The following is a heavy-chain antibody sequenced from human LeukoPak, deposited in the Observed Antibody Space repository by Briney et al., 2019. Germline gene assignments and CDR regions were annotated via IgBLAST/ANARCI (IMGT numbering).Heavy chain of an antibody. J-gene: IGHJ4*02. Sequence: GASVKVSCKASGYTFTGYYMHWVRQAPGQGLEWMGWINPNSGGTNYAQKFQGRVTMTRDTSISTAYMELSRLRSDDTAVYYCATTGYYNGGGEGLDYWGQGTLVTVSS. CDR2: INPNSGGT. CDR1: GYTFTGYY. D-gene: IGHD3-9*01. V-gene: IGHV1-2*02. CDR3: ATTGYYNGGGEGLDY.